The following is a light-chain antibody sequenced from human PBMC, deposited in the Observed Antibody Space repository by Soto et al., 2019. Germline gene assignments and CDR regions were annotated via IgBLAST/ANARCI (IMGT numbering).Light chain of an antibody. Sequence: DIQMTQSPSTLSASRGDRVTITCRASQSINSWLDWYQLKPGKAPKLLIDDASSLQSGVPSRFSGSESGTEFTLTISGLQPDDFATYYCQQYHNYPWTFGQGTKVEI. CDR1: QSINSW. J-gene: IGKJ1*01. CDR2: DAS. CDR3: QQYHNYPWT. V-gene: IGKV1-5*01.